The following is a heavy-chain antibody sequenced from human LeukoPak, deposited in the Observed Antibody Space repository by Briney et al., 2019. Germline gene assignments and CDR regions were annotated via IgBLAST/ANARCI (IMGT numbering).Heavy chain of an antibody. CDR2: VSPNSGGT. Sequence: ASVKVSCKASGYTSTGHSIHWVRQAPGQGLEWMGWVSPNSGGTKYAQKFQGRVTMTRDTSISTAYMELTSLTSDDTAVYYCARDPGVTNWFDPWGQGTLVTVSS. CDR1: GYTSTGHS. J-gene: IGHJ5*02. V-gene: IGHV1-2*02. D-gene: IGHD2-21*02. CDR3: ARDPGVTNWFDP.